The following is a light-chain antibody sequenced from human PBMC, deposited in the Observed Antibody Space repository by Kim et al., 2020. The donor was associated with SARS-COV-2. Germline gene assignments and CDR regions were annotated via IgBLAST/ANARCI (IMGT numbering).Light chain of an antibody. CDR1: KLGDKY. CDR2: QDS. V-gene: IGLV3-1*01. Sequence: SYELTQPPSVSVSPGQTASITCSGDKLGDKYACWYQQKPGQSPVLVIYQDSKRPSGIPERFSGSNSGNTATLTISGTQAMDEADYYCQAWDSSTVFGVGT. CDR3: QAWDSSTV. J-gene: IGLJ2*01.